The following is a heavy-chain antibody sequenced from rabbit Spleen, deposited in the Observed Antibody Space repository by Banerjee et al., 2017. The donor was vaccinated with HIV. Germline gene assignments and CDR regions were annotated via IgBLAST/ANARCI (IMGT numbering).Heavy chain of an antibody. CDR1: GFALSNNYV. V-gene: IGHV1S40*01. CDR3: ARDLDGVIGWNFGW. CDR2: IYAGSSGST. Sequence: QSLQESGGGLFQPGGSLALTCKASGFALSNNYVMCWVRQAPGKGLEWIACIYAGSSGSTYYASWAKGRFTISKTSSTTVTLQMTSLTAADTAAYFCARDLDGVIGWNFGWWGPGTLVTVS. D-gene: IGHD1-1*01. J-gene: IGHJ4*01.